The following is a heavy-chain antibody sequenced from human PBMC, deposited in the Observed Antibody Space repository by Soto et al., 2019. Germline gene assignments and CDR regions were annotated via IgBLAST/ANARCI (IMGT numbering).Heavy chain of an antibody. CDR3: AKVPYYDSSGYHDY. V-gene: IGHV3-23*01. CDR1: GFTFSSYA. CDR2: ISGSGGST. J-gene: IGHJ4*02. Sequence: PGGSLRLSCAASGFTFSSYAMSWVRQAPGKGLEWVSAISGSGGSTYYADSVKGRFTISRDNSKNTLYLQMNSLRAEDTAVYYCAKVPYYDSSGYHDYWGQGTLVTVSP. D-gene: IGHD3-22*01.